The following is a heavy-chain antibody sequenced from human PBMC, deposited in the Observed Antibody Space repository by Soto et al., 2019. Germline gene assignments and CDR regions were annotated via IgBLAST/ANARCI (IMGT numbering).Heavy chain of an antibody. V-gene: IGHV3-48*03. D-gene: IGHD5-12*01. CDR1: GFTFSSYE. CDR3: VRGERWLQLSYYFDY. CDR2: ISTSGSTI. J-gene: IGHJ4*02. Sequence: GVTLRLTCAASGFTFSSYEMNWVRQAPGKGPEWVSYISTSGSTIYYADSVKGRFTITRDNAKNSLYLQMYTLRAEDTAVYYCVRGERWLQLSYYFDYWGQGTLVTVSS.